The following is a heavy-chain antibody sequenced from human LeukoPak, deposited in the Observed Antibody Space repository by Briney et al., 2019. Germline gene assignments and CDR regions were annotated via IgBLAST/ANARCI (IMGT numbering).Heavy chain of an antibody. CDR3: ARDSTYDFWSGYLYPPDY. V-gene: IGHV3-30*03. J-gene: IGHJ4*02. CDR1: GFTFSSYG. Sequence: GGSLRLSCAASGFTFSSYGMHWVRQAPGKGLEWVAVISYDGSNKYHTDSVKGRFTISRDNAKNSLYLQMNSLRAEDTAVYYCARDSTYDFWSGYLYPPDYWGQGTLVTVSS. D-gene: IGHD3-3*01. CDR2: ISYDGSNK.